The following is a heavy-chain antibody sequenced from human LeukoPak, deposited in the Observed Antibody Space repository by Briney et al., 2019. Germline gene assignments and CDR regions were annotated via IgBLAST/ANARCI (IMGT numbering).Heavy chain of an antibody. CDR2: IGVSSAAI. J-gene: IGHJ6*02. V-gene: IGHV3-48*01. CDR3: ASPRSYYYYGMDV. Sequence: PGGSLRLSCAASGFIFSSYNMNWVRQAPGKGLEWVSYIGVSSAAIHYADSVKGRFTISRDNSKNTLYLQMNSLGAEDTAVYYCASPRSYYYYGMDVWGQGTTVTVSS. CDR1: GFIFSSYN.